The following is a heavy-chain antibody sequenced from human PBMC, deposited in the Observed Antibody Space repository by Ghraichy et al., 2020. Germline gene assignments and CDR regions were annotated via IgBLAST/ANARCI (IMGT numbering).Heavy chain of an antibody. D-gene: IGHD6-25*01. J-gene: IGHJ4*02. CDR1: GYSFTDYW. Sequence: GESLNISCKGSGYSFTDYWIGWVRQLPGRGLEWVAIIYPSDSHTSYSPSFQSQVTISADKSTSTPYLQTNSLKATDTAVYYCARHEGGYYFDYWGQGTLVTVSS. CDR2: IYPSDSHT. V-gene: IGHV5-51*01. CDR3: ARHEGGYYFDY.